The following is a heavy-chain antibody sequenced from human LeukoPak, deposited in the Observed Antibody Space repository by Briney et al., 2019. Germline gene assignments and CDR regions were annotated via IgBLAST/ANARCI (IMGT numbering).Heavy chain of an antibody. J-gene: IGHJ3*02. CDR3: AKAVDLATISVDI. CDR1: GFTFSSYN. Sequence: PGGSLRLSCAASGFTFSSYNMNWVRQAPGKGLEWVSSITSGSSYRFYADSVKGRFTISRDNAKNSLYLVMNSLRVDDTAVYYCAKAVDLATISVDIWGQGTMVTVSS. V-gene: IGHV3-21*04. D-gene: IGHD5-24*01. CDR2: ITSGSSYR.